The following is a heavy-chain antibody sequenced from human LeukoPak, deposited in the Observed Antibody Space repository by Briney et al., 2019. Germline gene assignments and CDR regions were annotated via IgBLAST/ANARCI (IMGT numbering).Heavy chain of an antibody. D-gene: IGHD1-26*01. J-gene: IGHJ4*02. CDR2: ISGSAYNT. V-gene: IGHV3-23*01. CDR3: AKHSGSYFIYYVDS. CDR1: GFTFSSYG. Sequence: PGGSLRLSCAASGFTFSSYGMSWVRQAPGKGLEWVSTISGSAYNTYYADSVKGRFTISRDNSANTLYLQMNGLRAEDTALYYCAKHSGSYFIYYVDSWGQGTLVTVSS.